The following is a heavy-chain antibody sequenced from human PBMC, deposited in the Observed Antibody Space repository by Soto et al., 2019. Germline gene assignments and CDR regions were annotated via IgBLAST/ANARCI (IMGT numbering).Heavy chain of an antibody. J-gene: IGHJ4*02. D-gene: IGHD6-19*01. V-gene: IGHV4-39*01. CDR1: GDSISSRIYY. CDR2: IYYSGTT. CDR3: ARRKEVSGTLEYYFDY. Sequence: QLQLQESGPGLVKPSETLSLTCTVSGDSISSRIYYWGWIRQPPGKGLEWIGNIYYSGTTHYNPSLESRVTISVDTSKNQFSLKLTSVTAADTAVYYCARRKEVSGTLEYYFDYWGQGTLVTVSS.